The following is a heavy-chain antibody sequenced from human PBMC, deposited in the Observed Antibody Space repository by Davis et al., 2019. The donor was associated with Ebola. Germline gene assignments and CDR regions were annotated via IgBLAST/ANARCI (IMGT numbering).Heavy chain of an antibody. CDR1: GFTFSSYS. D-gene: IGHD5-18*01. CDR2: ISSSSSI. J-gene: IGHJ6*02. CDR3: ARDLPLRGYSYRSVMDV. Sequence: PGGSLRLSCAASGFTFSSYSMNWVRQAPGKGLEWVPYISSSSSIYYADSVKGRFTISRDNAKNSLYLQMNSLRDEDTAVYYCARDLPLRGYSYRSVMDVWGQGTTVTVSS. V-gene: IGHV3-48*02.